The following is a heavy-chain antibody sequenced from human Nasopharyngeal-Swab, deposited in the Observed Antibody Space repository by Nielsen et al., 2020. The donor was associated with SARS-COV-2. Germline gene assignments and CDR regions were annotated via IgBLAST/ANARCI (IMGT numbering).Heavy chain of an antibody. D-gene: IGHD3-22*01. CDR3: AREGEYYYDSSGDLFDY. J-gene: IGHJ4*02. Sequence: WIRQPPGKGLVWVSRINSDGSSTSYADSVKGRFTISRDNAKNTLYLQMNSLRAEDTAVYYCAREGEYYYDSSGDLFDYWGQGTLVTVSP. CDR2: INSDGSST. V-gene: IGHV3-74*01.